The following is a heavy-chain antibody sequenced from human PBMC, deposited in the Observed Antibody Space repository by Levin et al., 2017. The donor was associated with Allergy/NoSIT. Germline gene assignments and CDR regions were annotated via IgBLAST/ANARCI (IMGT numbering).Heavy chain of an antibody. CDR2: ISSTGSTI. Sequence: PGGSLRLSCAASGFTFSSYEMNWVRRAPGKGLEWVSYISSTGSTIYSADSVKGRFIISRDNAKNSLYLHMNSLRAEDTAVYYCARQLGNFWSGYNYFDYWGQGTLVTVSS. CDR3: ARQLGNFWSGYNYFDY. CDR1: GFTFSSYE. V-gene: IGHV3-48*03. D-gene: IGHD3-3*01. J-gene: IGHJ4*02.